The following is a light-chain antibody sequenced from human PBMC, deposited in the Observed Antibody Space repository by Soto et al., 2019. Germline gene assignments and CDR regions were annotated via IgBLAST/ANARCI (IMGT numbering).Light chain of an antibody. J-gene: IGKJ4*01. V-gene: IGKV1-9*01. CDR2: EAS. Sequence: IPLTQSPSSLSASIXARVTITCRASQDINSYLAWYQQKPGKAPNLLIYEASILQRGVPSRFSGSISGTDFTLTISSRQAEDFATYYCQQTRRYPSTFGGGTKVDIK. CDR3: QQTRRYPST. CDR1: QDINSY.